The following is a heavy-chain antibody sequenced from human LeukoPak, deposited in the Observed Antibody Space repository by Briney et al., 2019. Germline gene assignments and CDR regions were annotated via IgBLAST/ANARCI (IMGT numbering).Heavy chain of an antibody. V-gene: IGHV5-51*01. Sequence: GESLKISCKGSGYRFTSQWIGWVRQMPGKGLERMGIIYPSDSDTRYSPSFQGQVTISADKSISTAYLQWSSLKASDTAMYYCARRLGLDAFDIWGQGTMVTVSS. J-gene: IGHJ3*02. D-gene: IGHD6-19*01. CDR1: GYRFTSQW. CDR2: IYPSDSDT. CDR3: ARRLGLDAFDI.